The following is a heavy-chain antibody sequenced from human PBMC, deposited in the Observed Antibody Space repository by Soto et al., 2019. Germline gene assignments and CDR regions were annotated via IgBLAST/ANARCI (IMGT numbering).Heavy chain of an antibody. CDR2: VYHTGNT. CDR3: AREQYNWKL. D-gene: IGHD1-20*01. CDR1: GVSITNYY. V-gene: IGHV4-59*01. Sequence: SEILSLTCSVSGVSITNYYWTWIRHSPGKGLEWIGYVYHTGNTYYNPSLRSRVTISLDTSKNQVSLRLRSVTAADTAVYYCAREQYNWKLWGQGTLVTVSS. J-gene: IGHJ4*02.